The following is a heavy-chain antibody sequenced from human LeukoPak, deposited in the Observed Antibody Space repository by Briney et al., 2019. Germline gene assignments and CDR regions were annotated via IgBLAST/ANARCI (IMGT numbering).Heavy chain of an antibody. Sequence: ASVKVSCKASGGTFSSYAISWVRQAPGQGLEWMGGIIPIFGTANYAQKFQGRVTITADESTSTAYMELSSLRSEDTAVYYCARDNSVRDEAWWFNPWGQGTLVTVSS. J-gene: IGHJ5*02. CDR3: ARDNSVRDEAWWFNP. CDR1: GGTFSSYA. V-gene: IGHV1-69*13. D-gene: IGHD5-24*01. CDR2: IIPIFGTA.